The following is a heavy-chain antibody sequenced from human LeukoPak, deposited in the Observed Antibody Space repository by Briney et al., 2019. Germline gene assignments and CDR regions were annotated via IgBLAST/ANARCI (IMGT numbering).Heavy chain of an antibody. CDR2: ISGSGGST. V-gene: IGHV3-23*01. CDR1: GFTFSSYA. D-gene: IGHD3-10*01. J-gene: IGHJ4*02. Sequence: PGGSLRLSCAASGFTFSSYAMSWVRQAPGKGLEWVSAISGSGGSTYYADSVKGRFTISRDNSKNTLYLQMNSLRAEDTAVYYCASPYGSGSYPFDYWGQGTLVTVSS. CDR3: ASPYGSGSYPFDY.